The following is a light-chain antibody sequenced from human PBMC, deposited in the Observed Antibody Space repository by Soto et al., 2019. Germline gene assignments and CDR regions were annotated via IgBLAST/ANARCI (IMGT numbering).Light chain of an antibody. CDR2: LAS. CDR1: QSVSSD. CDR3: QQFYSGPWT. J-gene: IGKJ1*01. V-gene: IGKV3-15*01. Sequence: EIVMTQSPATLSVSPGEGATLSCRASQSVSSDLAWYQQKPGQAPRLLIYLASTRATGIPARFSGSGSGTEFTLTISSLQSEDFAIYYCQQFYSGPWTFGQGTKVEIK.